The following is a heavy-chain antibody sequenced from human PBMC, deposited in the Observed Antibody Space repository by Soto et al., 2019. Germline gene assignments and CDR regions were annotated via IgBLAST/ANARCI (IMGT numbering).Heavy chain of an antibody. D-gene: IGHD6-19*01. CDR1: GFTFSSYA. CDR2: ISYDGSNK. J-gene: IGHJ4*02. V-gene: IGHV3-30-3*01. CDR3: ARDEGLLSRGSGWYYFDY. Sequence: GGSLRLSCAASGFTFSSYAMHWVRQAPGKGLEWVAVISYDGSNKYYADSVKGRFTISRDNSKNTLYLQMNSLRAEDTAVYYCARDEGLLSRGSGWYYFDYWGQGTLVTVSS.